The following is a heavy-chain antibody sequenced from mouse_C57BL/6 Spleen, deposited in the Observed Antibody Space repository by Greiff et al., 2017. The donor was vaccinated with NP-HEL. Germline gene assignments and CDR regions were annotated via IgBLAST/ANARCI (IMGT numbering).Heavy chain of an antibody. Sequence: EVQLQQSGPELVKPGDSVKISCKASGYSFTGYFMNWVMQSHGKSLEWIGRINPYNGDTFYNQKFKGKATLTVDKSSSTAHMELRSLTSEDSAVYYCAREDNYYGSSYFDYWGQGTTLTVSS. J-gene: IGHJ2*01. V-gene: IGHV1-20*01. CDR3: AREDNYYGSSYFDY. CDR2: INPYNGDT. D-gene: IGHD1-1*01. CDR1: GYSFTGYF.